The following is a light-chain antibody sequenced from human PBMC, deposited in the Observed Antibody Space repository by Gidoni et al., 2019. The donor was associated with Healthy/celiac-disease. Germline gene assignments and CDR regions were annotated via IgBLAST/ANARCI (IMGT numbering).Light chain of an antibody. V-gene: IGKV3-15*01. CDR2: GAS. J-gene: IGKJ2*01. CDR1: QSVSSN. Sequence: ATLSCRASQSVSSNLAWYQQKPGQAPRLLIYGASTRATGIPARFSGSGSGTEFTLTISSLQSEDFAVYYCQHYNNWYTFGQGTKLEIK. CDR3: QHYNNWYT.